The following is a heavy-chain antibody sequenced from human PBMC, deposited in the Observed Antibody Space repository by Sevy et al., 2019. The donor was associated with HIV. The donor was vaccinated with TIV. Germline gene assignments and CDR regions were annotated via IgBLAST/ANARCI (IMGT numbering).Heavy chain of an antibody. V-gene: IGHV3-23*01. D-gene: IGHD6-6*01. J-gene: IGHJ4*02. CDR1: GFTFSSYA. CDR3: AKFVPIRAARPWYFDY. Sequence: GGSLRLSCAASGFTFSSYAMSWVRQAPGKGLEWVSAISGSGGSTYYADSVKGRFTISGDNSKNTLYLQMNSLRAEDTAVDYCAKFVPIRAARPWYFDYWGQGTLVTVSS. CDR2: ISGSGGST.